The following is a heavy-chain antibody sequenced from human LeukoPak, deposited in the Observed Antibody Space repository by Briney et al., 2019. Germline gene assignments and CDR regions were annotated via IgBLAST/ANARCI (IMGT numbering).Heavy chain of an antibody. V-gene: IGHV4-61*01. Sequence: SETLALTCTVSGDSVGVNPYYWTRIRQPPGKGLEWIGYVYSSGGAKYNPSLKSRVTISVDTSKNQFSLRLSSMTAADTAIYYCARSFPKITWYAFDIWGQGTTLTVSS. D-gene: IGHD3-10*01. J-gene: IGHJ3*02. CDR2: VYSSGGA. CDR1: GDSVGVNPYY. CDR3: ARSFPKITWYAFDI.